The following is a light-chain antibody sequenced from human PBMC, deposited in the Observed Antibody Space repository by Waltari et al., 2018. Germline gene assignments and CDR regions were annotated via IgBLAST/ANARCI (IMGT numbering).Light chain of an antibody. CDR2: STN. J-gene: IGLJ3*02. Sequence: QTVMTQEPSVSVAPGGIVTLTCGLRSGPVQINNDTSWYQQTPGQPPRALIYSTNTRSSGVSDRFSGSILGNKAALTITGAQADDECDYYCVLYMGSDILFGGGTKLTVL. V-gene: IGLV8-61*01. CDR1: SGPVQINND. CDR3: VLYMGSDIL.